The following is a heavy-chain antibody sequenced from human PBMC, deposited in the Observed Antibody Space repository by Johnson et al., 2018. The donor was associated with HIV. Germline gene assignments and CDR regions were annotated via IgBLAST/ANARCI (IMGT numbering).Heavy chain of an antibody. V-gene: IGHV3-30*02. D-gene: IGHD3-3*01. Sequence: VQPVEPGGGLVQPGGSPRLSSASSGFTFTSDGSHCVLQAPGIGLACFVCIRHDVCNSYELDSVNARFSISRYDSRNTLYLQMNGLRAEDAAVYYCEKDAGRFLEWVEAFDIWGQGTMVTVSS. J-gene: IGHJ3*02. CDR2: IRHDVCNS. CDR3: EKDAGRFLEWVEAFDI. CDR1: GFTFTSDG.